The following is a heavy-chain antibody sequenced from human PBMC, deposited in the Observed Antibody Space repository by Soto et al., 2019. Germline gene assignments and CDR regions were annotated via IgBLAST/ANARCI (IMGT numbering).Heavy chain of an antibody. CDR2: IYTSGST. Sequence: PSETLSLTCTVSGGSISSYYWSWIRQPAGKGLEWIGRIYTSGSTNYNPSLKSRVTMSLDTSRNQFSLKLSSVTAADTAVYYCAREGGYFDSSGSGVYHYHGVDVWGQGTTVTVSS. CDR3: AREGGYFDSSGSGVYHYHGVDV. D-gene: IGHD3-22*01. V-gene: IGHV4-4*07. J-gene: IGHJ6*02. CDR1: GGSISSYY.